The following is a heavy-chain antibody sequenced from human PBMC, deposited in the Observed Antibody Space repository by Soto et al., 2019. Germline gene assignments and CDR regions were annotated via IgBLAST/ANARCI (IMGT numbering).Heavy chain of an antibody. CDR2: ISSSSSTI. Sequence: GGSLRLSCAASGFTFSSYSMNWVRQAPGKGLEWVSYISSSSSTIYYADSVKGRFTISRDNAKNSLYLQMNSLRDEDTAVYYCARDQEGYSYGRLDYWGQGTLVTVSS. V-gene: IGHV3-48*02. J-gene: IGHJ4*02. CDR1: GFTFSSYS. D-gene: IGHD5-18*01. CDR3: ARDQEGYSYGRLDY.